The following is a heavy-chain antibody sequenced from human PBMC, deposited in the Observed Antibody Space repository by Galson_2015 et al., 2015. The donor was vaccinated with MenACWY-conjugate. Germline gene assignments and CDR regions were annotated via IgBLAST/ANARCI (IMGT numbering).Heavy chain of an antibody. J-gene: IGHJ6*03. Sequence: ETLSLTCAVYGGSFSGYYWSWIRQPPGKGLEWIGEINHSGSTNYNPSLKSRVTISVDTSKNQFSLKLSSVTAADTAVYYCARIIRRKYYMDVWGKGTTVTVSS. CDR2: INHSGST. D-gene: IGHD1-14*01. CDR3: ARIIRRKYYMDV. CDR1: GGSFSGYY. V-gene: IGHV4-34*01.